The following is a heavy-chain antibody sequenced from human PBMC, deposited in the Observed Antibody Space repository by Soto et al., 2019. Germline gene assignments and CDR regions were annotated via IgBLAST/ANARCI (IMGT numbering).Heavy chain of an antibody. CDR2: ISESRSSI. CDR1: GFTLSSYT. Sequence: EVRLVESGGGLVKPGESLRLSCAASGFTLSSYTMHWVRQAPGKGLEWVASISESRSSIYYADSVKVRFTISRDSAENSLFLQMTSLTAADTAVYYCASPSTQTRFWNWFDPWGQGTLVTVSS. V-gene: IGHV3-21*02. CDR3: ASPSTQTRFWNWFDP. J-gene: IGHJ5*02.